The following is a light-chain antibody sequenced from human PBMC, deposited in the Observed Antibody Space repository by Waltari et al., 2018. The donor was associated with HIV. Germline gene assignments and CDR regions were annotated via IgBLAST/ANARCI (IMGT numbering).Light chain of an antibody. V-gene: IGLV1-51*01. J-gene: IGLJ3*02. CDR1: SSNIGNNY. CDR3: GTWDSGKNVWV. Sequence: QSVLTQPPSVSAAPGQTVTIPFSGSSSNIGNNYVSWYQQVTGAAPKLVLYDNNERPSGIRDRFSGSKSGTSATLDITGLQPGDEADYYCGTWDSGKNVWVFGGGTKLTVL. CDR2: DNN.